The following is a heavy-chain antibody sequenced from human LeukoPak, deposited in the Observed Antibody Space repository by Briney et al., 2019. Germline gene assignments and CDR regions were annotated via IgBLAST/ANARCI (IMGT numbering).Heavy chain of an antibody. V-gene: IGHV4-59*01. D-gene: IGHD6-19*01. CDR1: GGSISGYY. J-gene: IGHJ4*02. CDR2: IYYSGST. CDR3: AGHSSGWYYFDY. Sequence: SETLSLTCTVSGGSISGYYWSWIRQPPGKGLEWIGYIYYSGSTNYNPSLKSRVTISVDTSKNQFSLKLSSVTAADTAVYYCAGHSSGWYYFDYWGQGTLVTVSS.